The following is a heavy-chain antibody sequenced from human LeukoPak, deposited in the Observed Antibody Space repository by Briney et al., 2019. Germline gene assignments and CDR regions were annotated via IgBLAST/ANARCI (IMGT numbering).Heavy chain of an antibody. CDR1: GFTFSSYW. V-gene: IGHV3-7*01. J-gene: IGHJ6*03. D-gene: IGHD1-26*01. CDR2: IKQDGSEK. Sequence: PGGSLRLSCAASGFTFSSYWMSWVRQAPGKGLEWVANIKQDGSEKYYVDSVKGRFTISRDNAKNSLYLQMNSLRAEDTAVYYCARSFGGTYYGLHYYYMDVWGKGTTVTVSS. CDR3: ARSFGGTYYGLHYYYMDV.